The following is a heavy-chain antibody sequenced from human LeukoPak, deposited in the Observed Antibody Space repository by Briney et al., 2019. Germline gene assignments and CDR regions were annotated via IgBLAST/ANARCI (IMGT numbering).Heavy chain of an antibody. CDR1: GFTFSSYA. J-gene: IGHJ4*02. CDR3: AKGHVAARSLSWYFDY. Sequence: GGSLRLSCAVSGFTFSSYAMSWVRQAPGKGLEWVSAISGSGGSTYYADSVKGRFTISRDNSKNTLYLQMNSLRAEDTAVYYCAKGHVAARSLSWYFDYWGQGTLVTVSS. D-gene: IGHD6-6*01. CDR2: ISGSGGST. V-gene: IGHV3-23*01.